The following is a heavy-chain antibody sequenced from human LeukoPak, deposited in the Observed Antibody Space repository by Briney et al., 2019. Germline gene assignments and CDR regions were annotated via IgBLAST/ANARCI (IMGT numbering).Heavy chain of an antibody. Sequence: ASVKVSCKVSGYTLTELSMHWVRQAPGKGLEWMEGFDPEDGETIYAQKFQGRVTMTEDTSTDTAYMELSSLRSEDTAVYYCATRRAIFGVVIPLDYWGQGTLVTVSS. D-gene: IGHD3-3*01. CDR1: GYTLTELS. J-gene: IGHJ4*02. CDR2: FDPEDGET. V-gene: IGHV1-24*01. CDR3: ATRRAIFGVVIPLDY.